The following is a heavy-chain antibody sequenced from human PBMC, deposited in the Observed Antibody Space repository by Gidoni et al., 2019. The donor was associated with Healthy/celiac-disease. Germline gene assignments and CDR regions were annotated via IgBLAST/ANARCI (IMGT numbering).Heavy chain of an antibody. CDR1: GYPFTSYG. CDR2: ISAYNGNT. J-gene: IGHJ4*02. D-gene: IGHD1-26*01. Sequence: QVQLVQSGAEVKKPGASVKVSCKASGYPFTSYGISWVRQAPGQGLEWMGWISAYNGNTNYAQKLQGRVTMTTDTSTSTAYMELRSLRSDDTAVYYCASLVGATKATIVFAYYWGQGTLVTVSS. V-gene: IGHV1-18*01. CDR3: ASLVGATKATIVFAYY.